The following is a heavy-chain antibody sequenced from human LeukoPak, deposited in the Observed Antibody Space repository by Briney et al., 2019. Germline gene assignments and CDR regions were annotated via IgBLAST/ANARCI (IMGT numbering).Heavy chain of an antibody. CDR2: ISSSGSTI. Sequence: PGGSLRLSCAASGFTFSDYYMSWIRQAPGKGLEWVSYISSSGSTIYYADSVKGRFTISRGNAKNSLYLQMNSLRAEDTAVYYCASSGYDFWSGPSYNWFDPWGQGTLVTVSS. CDR1: GFTFSDYY. CDR3: ASSGYDFWSGPSYNWFDP. D-gene: IGHD3-3*01. V-gene: IGHV3-11*04. J-gene: IGHJ5*02.